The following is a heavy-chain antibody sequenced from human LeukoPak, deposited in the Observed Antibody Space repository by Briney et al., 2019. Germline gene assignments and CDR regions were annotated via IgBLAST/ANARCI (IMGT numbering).Heavy chain of an antibody. D-gene: IGHD4-17*01. J-gene: IGHJ4*02. Sequence: SETLSLTCAVYGGSFSGYYWSWIRQPLGKGLEWIGEINHSGSTNYNPSLKSRVTISVDTSKIQFSLKLSSVTAADTAVYYCARTEVTTINYFDYWGQGTLVTVSS. CDR3: ARTEVTTINYFDY. V-gene: IGHV4-34*01. CDR2: INHSGST. CDR1: GGSFSGYY.